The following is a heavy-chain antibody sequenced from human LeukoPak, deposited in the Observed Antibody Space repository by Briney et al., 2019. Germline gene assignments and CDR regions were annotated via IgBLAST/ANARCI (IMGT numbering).Heavy chain of an antibody. Sequence: ASVKVSCKASGYTFTGYYMHWVRQAPGQGLEWMGWINPNSGGTNYAQKFQGRVTMTRDTSISTAYMELSRLRSDDTAVYYCATGELLSPWYYYGMTSGAKGPRSPSP. CDR2: INPNSGGT. J-gene: IGHJ6*02. CDR3: ATGELLSPWYYYGMTS. V-gene: IGHV1-2*02. D-gene: IGHD3-10*01. CDR1: GYTFTGYY.